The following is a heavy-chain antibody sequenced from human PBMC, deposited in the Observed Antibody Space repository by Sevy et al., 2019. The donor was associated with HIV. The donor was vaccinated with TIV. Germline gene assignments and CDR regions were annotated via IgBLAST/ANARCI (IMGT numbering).Heavy chain of an antibody. J-gene: IGHJ4*02. CDR2: IKEDGSEK. Sequence: GGSLRLSCAASGFTFINYAMSWVRQAPGKGLEGKGLEWVANIKEDGSEKKYVDSVKGRFTISRDNVQKSLYLQMNRLRVEDTAVYYCARFEHEAGVVVGAKEFEHWGQGIVVTVSS. CDR1: GFTFINYA. D-gene: IGHD2-15*01. V-gene: IGHV3-7*01. CDR3: ARFEHEAGVVVGAKEFEH.